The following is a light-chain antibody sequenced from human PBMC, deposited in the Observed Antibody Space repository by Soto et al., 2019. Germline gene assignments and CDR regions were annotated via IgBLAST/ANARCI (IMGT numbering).Light chain of an antibody. V-gene: IGKV4-1*01. J-gene: IGKJ4*01. Sequence: EIEITQSPDSLAVSLGERATMNCKCSRSVLYKSNNKNHLAWYQQKPGQPPQLIIYWASTRESGVPERFSGSGSGTDFTLTISSLEAEDVAFYWCQQYFDVPFTFGGGTKVYIK. CDR3: QQYFDVPFT. CDR1: RSVLYKSNNKNH. CDR2: WAS.